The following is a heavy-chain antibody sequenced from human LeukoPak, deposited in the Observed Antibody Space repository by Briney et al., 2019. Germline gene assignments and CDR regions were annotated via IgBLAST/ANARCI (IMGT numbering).Heavy chain of an antibody. CDR2: ISSRGRT. CDR3: ARGQYGSGIVY. J-gene: IGHJ4*02. D-gene: IGHD3-10*01. V-gene: IGHV4-30-4*01. Sequence: SQSLSLTCTVSGGSISSGDYYWSWLRQPPGKGLEWIGYISSRGRTYYKPSLKSRITVSIDTAKNQFSLKVSSVTAADTAVYYCARGQYGSGIVYWGQGTLVTVSS. CDR1: GGSISSGDYY.